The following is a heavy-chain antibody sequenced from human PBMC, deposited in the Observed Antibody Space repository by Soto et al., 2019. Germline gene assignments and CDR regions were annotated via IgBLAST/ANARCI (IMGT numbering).Heavy chain of an antibody. Sequence: PGGSLRLSCAASGFTFSSYGMHWVRQAPGKGLEWVAVISYDGSNKYYADSVKGRFTISRDNSKNTLYLQMNSLRAEDTAVYYCAKESRSSRGNSLSFDYWGQGTPVTVSS. V-gene: IGHV3-30*18. J-gene: IGHJ4*02. CDR3: AKESRSSRGNSLSFDY. CDR1: GFTFSSYG. D-gene: IGHD2-21*02. CDR2: ISYDGSNK.